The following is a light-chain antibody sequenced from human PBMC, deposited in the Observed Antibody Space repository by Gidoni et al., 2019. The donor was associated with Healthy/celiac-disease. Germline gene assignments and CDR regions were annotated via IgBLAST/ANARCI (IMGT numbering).Light chain of an antibody. V-gene: IGLV1-40*01. Sequence: QSVLTPPPSVSGAPGQWVTISCTGSSSNIGAGYDVHWYQQLPGTAPKLLIYGNSNRPSGVPDRFSGSKSGTSASLAITGLQAEDEADYYCQSYDSSLSGSVFGGGTKLTVL. CDR3: QSYDSSLSGSV. CDR2: GNS. J-gene: IGLJ3*02. CDR1: SSNIGAGYD.